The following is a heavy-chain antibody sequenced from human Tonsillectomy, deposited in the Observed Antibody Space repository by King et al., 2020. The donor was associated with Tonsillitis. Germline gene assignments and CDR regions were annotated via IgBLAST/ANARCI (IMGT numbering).Heavy chain of an antibody. D-gene: IGHD3-22*01. V-gene: IGHV3-49*03. J-gene: IGHJ4*02. CDR1: GFTFGDYA. CDR3: TRVPPRYYYDSSGYADY. Sequence: DVQLVESGGGLVQPGRSLRLSCTASGFTFGDYAMSWFRQAPGKGLEWVGFIRSKAYGGTTEYAASVKDRFTISRDDSKSIAYLQMNSLKTEDTAVYYCTRVPPRYYYDSSGYADYWGQGTLVTVSS. CDR2: IRSKAYGGTT.